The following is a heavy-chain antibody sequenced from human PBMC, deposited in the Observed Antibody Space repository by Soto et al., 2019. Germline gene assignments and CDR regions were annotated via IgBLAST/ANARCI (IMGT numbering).Heavy chain of an antibody. CDR3: ARGVYGSGNYYTGPSAFDI. CDR2: TIPVFNTA. J-gene: IGHJ3*02. D-gene: IGHD3-10*01. Sequence: QVQLEQSGAGVKKPGSSVKVSCKASGGTLSDQGVAWLRQPPGQGLEWMGGTIPVFNTAKYAQKFQGRVTVTTDKFTNIAYMELSSLRSEDTAFYFCARGVYGSGNYYTGPSAFDIWGQGTMVIVSS. V-gene: IGHV1-69*06. CDR1: GGTLSDQG.